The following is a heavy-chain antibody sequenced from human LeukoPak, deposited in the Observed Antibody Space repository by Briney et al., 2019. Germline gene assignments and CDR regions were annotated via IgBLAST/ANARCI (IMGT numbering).Heavy chain of an antibody. V-gene: IGHV1-24*01. J-gene: IGHJ4*02. CDR3: ATDLLGSYYGGY. CDR1: GYTLTELS. D-gene: IGHD1-26*01. CDR2: FDPEDGET. Sequence: GASVKVSCKVSGYTLTELSMHWVRQAPGKGLEWVGGFDPEDGETIYAQKFQGRVTMTEATSTDTAYMELSSLRSEDTAVYYCATDLLGSYYGGYWGQGTLVTVSS.